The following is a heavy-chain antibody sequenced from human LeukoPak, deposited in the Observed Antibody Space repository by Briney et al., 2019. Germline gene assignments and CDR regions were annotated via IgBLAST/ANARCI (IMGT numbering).Heavy chain of an antibody. D-gene: IGHD3-22*01. CDR3: VKAILFGSVSYYAD. Sequence: TGGSLRLSCAASGFTFSSYAMHWVRQAAGKGLEYVSAVSSDGGSTSYADSVRGRFNISRDNSKNTLSLQMGSLRAEDTAVYYCVKAILFGSVSYYADWGQGTLVTVSS. J-gene: IGHJ4*02. CDR1: GFTFSSYA. CDR2: VSSDGGST. V-gene: IGHV3-64D*09.